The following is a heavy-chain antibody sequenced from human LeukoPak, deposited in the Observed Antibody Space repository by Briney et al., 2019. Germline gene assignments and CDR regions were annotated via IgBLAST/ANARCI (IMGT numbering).Heavy chain of an antibody. Sequence: SETLSLTCTVSGGSISSHYWNWIRQPPGKGLEWIGYIYYSGSTNYNPSLKSRVTISVDTSKNQFSLKLSSVTAADTAVYYCARVGGSYSTYYFDYWGQGTLVTVSS. V-gene: IGHV4-59*11. CDR1: GGSISSHY. J-gene: IGHJ4*02. D-gene: IGHD1-26*01. CDR2: IYYSGST. CDR3: ARVGGSYSTYYFDY.